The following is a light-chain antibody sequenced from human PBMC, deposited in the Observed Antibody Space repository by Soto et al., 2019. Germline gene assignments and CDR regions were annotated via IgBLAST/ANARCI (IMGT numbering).Light chain of an antibody. CDR3: QQYSSPPRT. Sequence: EIVLTQSPGTLSLSPGERATLSCRASQSVSSSYLAWYQQKPGQAPRLLIYGASSRATGIPDRFSGSGSGRDFTLTISRLEPEDFAVYYCQQYSSPPRTFGQGTQRAIK. CDR1: QSVSSSY. V-gene: IGKV3-20*01. CDR2: GAS. J-gene: IGKJ1*01.